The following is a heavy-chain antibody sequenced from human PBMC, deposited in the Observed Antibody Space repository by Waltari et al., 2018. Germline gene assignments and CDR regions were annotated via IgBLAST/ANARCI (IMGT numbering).Heavy chain of an antibody. J-gene: IGHJ1*01. D-gene: IGHD6-19*01. Sequence: QVQLVQSGAEVKKPGASVKVSCKASGYTFTSYAMPWVRQAPGQRLEWMGWINAGNGNTKYSQKFQGRVTITRDTSASTAYMELSSLRSEDTAVYYCARQRGVGSGWYFQHWGQGTLVTVSS. V-gene: IGHV1-3*01. CDR3: ARQRGVGSGWYFQH. CDR1: GYTFTSYA. CDR2: INAGNGNT.